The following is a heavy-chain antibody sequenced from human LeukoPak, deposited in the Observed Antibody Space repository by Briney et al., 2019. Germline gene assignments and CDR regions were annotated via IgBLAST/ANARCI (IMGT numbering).Heavy chain of an antibody. J-gene: IGHJ1*01. CDR3: ARGVWAQWLAFGYFQH. CDR1: GGSFSGYY. Sequence: SETLSLTCAVYGGSFSGYYWSWIRQSPGKRLEWIGEINHSGSTNYNPSLKSRVTISVDTSKNQFSLKLSSVTAADAAVYYCARGVWAQWLAFGYFQHWGQGTLVTVSS. D-gene: IGHD6-19*01. CDR2: INHSGST. V-gene: IGHV4-34*01.